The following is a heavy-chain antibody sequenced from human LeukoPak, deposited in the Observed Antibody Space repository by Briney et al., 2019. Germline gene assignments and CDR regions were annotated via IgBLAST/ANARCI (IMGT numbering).Heavy chain of an antibody. Sequence: GGSLRLSCAASGFTFSSAAMSWFRQAPGKGLEWVSFIGVGGSTYYADSVKGRFTISRDNSKNTLYLQMNSLRAEDTAVYYCAKGPVVTAIREFDYWGQGTLVTVSS. CDR2: IGVGGST. CDR3: AKGPVVTAIREFDY. CDR1: GFTFSSAA. D-gene: IGHD2-21*02. V-gene: IGHV3-23*01. J-gene: IGHJ4*02.